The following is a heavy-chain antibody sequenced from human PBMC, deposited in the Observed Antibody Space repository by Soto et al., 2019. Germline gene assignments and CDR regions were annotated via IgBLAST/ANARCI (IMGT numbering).Heavy chain of an antibody. D-gene: IGHD4-4*01. CDR2: ISSSSSYI. CDR1: GFTFSSYS. V-gene: IGHV3-21*01. J-gene: IGHJ4*02. Sequence: LRLSCAASGFTFSSYSMNWVRQAPGKGLEWVSSISSSSSYIYYADSVKGRFTISRDNAKNSLYLQMNSLRAEDTAVYYCARDSMGYSPFSCFDYWGQGTLVTVSS. CDR3: ARDSMGYSPFSCFDY.